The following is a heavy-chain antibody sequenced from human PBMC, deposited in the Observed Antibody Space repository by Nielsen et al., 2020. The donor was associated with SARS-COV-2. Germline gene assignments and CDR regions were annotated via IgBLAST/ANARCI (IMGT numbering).Heavy chain of an antibody. D-gene: IGHD6-13*01. V-gene: IGHV3-9*01. CDR2: ISWNSGSI. Sequence: GGSLRLSCAASGFTFDDYAMHWVRQAPGKGLEWVSGISWNSGSIGYADSVKGRFTISRDNAKNSLYLQMNSLRAEDTAVYYCATGPGQLVLGWFDPWGQGTLVTVSS. CDR3: ATGPGQLVLGWFDP. CDR1: GFTFDDYA. J-gene: IGHJ5*02.